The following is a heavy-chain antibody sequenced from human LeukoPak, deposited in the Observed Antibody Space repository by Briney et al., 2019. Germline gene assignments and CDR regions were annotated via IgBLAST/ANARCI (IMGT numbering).Heavy chain of an antibody. CDR1: GGSISSSNE. J-gene: IGHJ4*02. CDR2: TNHSGTT. Sequence: SETLSLTCAVSGGSISSSNEWSWVRQPPGKGLEWIGETNHSGTTDYNPSLKSRVTISADKSKNQFSLKLSSVTAADTAVYYCARQRGTSWGQGTLVTVSS. V-gene: IGHV4-4*02. CDR3: ARQRGTS. D-gene: IGHD1-26*01.